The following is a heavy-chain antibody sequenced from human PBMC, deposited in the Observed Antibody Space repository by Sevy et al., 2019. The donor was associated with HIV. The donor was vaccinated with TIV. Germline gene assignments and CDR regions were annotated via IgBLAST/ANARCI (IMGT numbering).Heavy chain of an antibody. D-gene: IGHD5-12*01. J-gene: IGHJ4*02. CDR3: ARETLSGYNL. V-gene: IGHV3-53*01. Sequence: GGSLRLSCAASGFSVSTNYMSWVRQAPGKGLEWVSAFYSGGNTYYEDSVKGRFTISRDNSKNTVYLQINSLRAEDTAVYYCARETLSGYNLWGQGTLVTVSS. CDR1: GFSVSTNY. CDR2: FYSGGNT.